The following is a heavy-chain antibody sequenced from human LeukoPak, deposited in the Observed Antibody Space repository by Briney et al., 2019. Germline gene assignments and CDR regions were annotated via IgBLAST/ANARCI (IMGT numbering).Heavy chain of an antibody. Sequence: GGCLRLSCAASGFVFSGSAIHWVRQASGKGLEWVGRIRSKANRYATSYAASVKGRFTISRDDSKNTAYLQMNSLKTEDTAVYYCTRQEGTPRGDYRGQGTLVTVSS. J-gene: IGHJ4*02. CDR3: TRQEGTPRGDY. CDR2: IRSKANRYAT. D-gene: IGHD1-14*01. V-gene: IGHV3-73*01. CDR1: GFVFSGSA.